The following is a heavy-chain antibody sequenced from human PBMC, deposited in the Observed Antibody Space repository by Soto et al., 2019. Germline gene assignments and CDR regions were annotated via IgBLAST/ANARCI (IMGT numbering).Heavy chain of an antibody. CDR2: IYYSGST. CDR3: AREARPDYDYVWGSYRYYYYGMDV. D-gene: IGHD3-16*02. CDR1: GGSISSGGYY. J-gene: IGHJ6*02. V-gene: IGHV4-31*03. Sequence: PXESLSLTCTVSGGSISSGGYYWSWIRQHPGKGLEWIGYIYYSGSTYYNPSLKSRVTISVDTSKNQFSLKLSSVTAADTAVYYCAREARPDYDYVWGSYRYYYYGMDVWGQGTTVTVSS.